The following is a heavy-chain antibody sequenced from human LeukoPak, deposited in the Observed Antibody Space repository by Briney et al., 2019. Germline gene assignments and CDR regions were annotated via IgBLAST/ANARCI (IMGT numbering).Heavy chain of an antibody. D-gene: IGHD3-9*01. CDR2: ISSSGSTI. J-gene: IGHJ4*02. Sequence: PGGSLRLSCAASGFTFSDCYMSWIRQAPGKGLEWVSYISSSGSTIYYADSVKGRFTISRDNAKNSLYLQMNSLRAEDTAVYYCARDLGLTGYPYYFDYWGQGTLVTVSS. V-gene: IGHV3-11*04. CDR3: ARDLGLTGYPYYFDY. CDR1: GFTFSDCY.